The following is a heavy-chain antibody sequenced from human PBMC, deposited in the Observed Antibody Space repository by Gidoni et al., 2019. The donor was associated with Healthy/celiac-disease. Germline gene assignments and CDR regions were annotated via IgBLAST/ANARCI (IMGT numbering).Heavy chain of an antibody. Sequence: EVQLVESGGGLVKPGGSLRLSCAASGFTFSSYSMNWVRQAPGKGLEWVSSISSSSSYIYYADSVKGRFTISRDNAKNSLYLQMNSLRAEDTAVYYCARGTGGYNGEEFDYWGQGTLVTVSS. D-gene: IGHD5-12*01. CDR2: ISSSSSYI. V-gene: IGHV3-21*01. J-gene: IGHJ4*02. CDR1: GFTFSSYS. CDR3: ARGTGGYNGEEFDY.